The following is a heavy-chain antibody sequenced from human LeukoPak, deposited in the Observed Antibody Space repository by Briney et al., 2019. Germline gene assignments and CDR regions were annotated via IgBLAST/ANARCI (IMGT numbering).Heavy chain of an antibody. V-gene: IGHV3-48*02. D-gene: IGHD2-8*01. Sequence: GGSLRLSCAASGFSFSTYSMNWVRQAPGKGLEWVSYISSSSPIHYADSVRGRFTISRDNAKNSLYLQMNSLRDEDTAVYYCSRGLVSAFDYWGQGTLVTVSS. CDR3: SRGLVSAFDY. CDR2: ISSSSPI. J-gene: IGHJ4*02. CDR1: GFSFSTYS.